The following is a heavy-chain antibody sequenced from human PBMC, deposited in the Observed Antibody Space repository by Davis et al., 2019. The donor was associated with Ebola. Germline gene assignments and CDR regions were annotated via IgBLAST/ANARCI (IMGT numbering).Heavy chain of an antibody. CDR2: ISAYNGNT. CDR1: GYTFTSYG. CDR3: ARGSTTVTHVSYYYGMDV. Sequence: ASVKVSCKASGYTFTSYGISWVRQAPGQGLEWMGWISAYNGNTNYAQKLQGRVTMTTDTSTSTAYMELRSLRSDDTAVYYCARGSTTVTHVSYYYGMDVWGQGTTVTVSS. J-gene: IGHJ6*02. D-gene: IGHD4-17*01. V-gene: IGHV1-18*01.